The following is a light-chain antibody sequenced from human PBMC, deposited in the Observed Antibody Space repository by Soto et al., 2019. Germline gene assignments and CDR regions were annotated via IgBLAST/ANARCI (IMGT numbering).Light chain of an antibody. J-gene: IGLJ1*01. V-gene: IGLV2-14*01. CDR1: SSDIGAYDH. CDR3: AAWDDSLNSYV. CDR2: SVS. Sequence: QSVLTQPASVSGSPGQSITISCSGTSSDIGAYDHVAWFQQFPGKTPKLVIYSVSNRPSGVSYRFSGSKSGNTASLTISGLQADDEADYYCAAWDDSLNSYVFGMGTKLTVL.